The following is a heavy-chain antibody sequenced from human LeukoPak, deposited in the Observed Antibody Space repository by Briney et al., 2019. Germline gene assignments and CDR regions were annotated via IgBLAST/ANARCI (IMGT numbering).Heavy chain of an antibody. J-gene: IGHJ4*02. CDR3: TGDNSWTYNY. D-gene: IGHD1-26*01. Sequence: GASLRLSCAAAGFTFGTYWMMWVRQAPGKGLECVAIIKQDGSDIHYVDSVKGRFTISIDNAKTSVHLQMNSLRVEDTAVYYCTGDNSWTYNYCGQGTPVTVSS. CDR2: IKQDGSDI. V-gene: IGHV3-7*01. CDR1: GFTFGTYW.